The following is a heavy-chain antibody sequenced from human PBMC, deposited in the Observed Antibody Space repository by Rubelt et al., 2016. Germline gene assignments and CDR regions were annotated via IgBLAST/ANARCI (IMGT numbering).Heavy chain of an antibody. CDR3: ARLYGSGWHFFDY. V-gene: IGHV5-51*01. J-gene: IGHJ4*02. D-gene: IGHD6-19*01. Sequence: EVQLVQSGAEVKKPGESLKISCKGSGDRFTNYWIGWVRQMPGKGLEWMGIIYPGDSDTRYRPSFQGQITFSVDKSISTAYLQWNSLKASDPAIYFCARLYGSGWHFFDYWGPGTLVAVSS. CDR2: IYPGDSDT. CDR1: GDRFTNYW.